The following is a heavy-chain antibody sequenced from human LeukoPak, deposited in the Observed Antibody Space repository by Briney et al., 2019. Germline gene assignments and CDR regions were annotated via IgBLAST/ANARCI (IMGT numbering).Heavy chain of an antibody. J-gene: IGHJ6*03. CDR3: ARGLPGYSSSWLNYYYMDV. D-gene: IGHD6-13*01. Sequence: SETLSLTCTVSGGSISSSSYYWGWIRQPPGKGLEWIGSIHYSGSIYYNPSLKSRVTISVDTSKNQFSLKLSSVTAADTAVYYCARGLPGYSSSWLNYYYMDVWGKGTTVTVSS. CDR1: GGSISSSSYY. V-gene: IGHV4-39*07. CDR2: IHYSGSI.